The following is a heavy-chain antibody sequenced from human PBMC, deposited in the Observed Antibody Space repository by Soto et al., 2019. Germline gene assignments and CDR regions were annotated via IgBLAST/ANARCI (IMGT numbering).Heavy chain of an antibody. Sequence: QVQLVESGGGVVQPGRSLRLSCAASGCIFSSYAMHWVRQAPGKGLEWVAVISYDGSNKYYADSVKGRFTISRDNSKNTLFLQMNSLRAEDKAVYYCASEQLAVLRGVLDYWGQGNLVTVSS. J-gene: IGHJ4*02. CDR3: ASEQLAVLRGVLDY. V-gene: IGHV3-30-3*01. CDR2: ISYDGSNK. D-gene: IGHD1-1*01. CDR1: GCIFSSYA.